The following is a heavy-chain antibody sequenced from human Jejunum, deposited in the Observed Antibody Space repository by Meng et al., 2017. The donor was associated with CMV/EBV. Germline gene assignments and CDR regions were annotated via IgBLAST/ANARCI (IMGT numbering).Heavy chain of an antibody. D-gene: IGHD2-8*01. CDR1: GYAFTSYP. V-gene: IGHV1-3*04. Sequence: SVKISCKASGYAFTSYPMHWVRRAPGQSLEWMGWINTDNGDTRFSQHLQGRVTISTDTSATTAYMELSSLRLDDTAIYYCATNAFDYWGQGTLVTVSS. CDR2: INTDNGDT. CDR3: ATNAFDY. J-gene: IGHJ4*02.